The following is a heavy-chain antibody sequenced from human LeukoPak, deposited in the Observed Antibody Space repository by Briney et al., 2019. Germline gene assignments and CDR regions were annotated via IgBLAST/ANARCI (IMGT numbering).Heavy chain of an antibody. J-gene: IGHJ3*02. Sequence: NPSETLSLTCTISGGFVSSYYWSWIRQPPGKGLEWIGYIYYSGNTNYNPSLKSRVTILVDTSKNQFSLKPNSVTAADTAVYYCARHGGITMVRGVLSAFDIWGKGTMVTVSS. CDR2: IYYSGNT. V-gene: IGHV4-59*08. CDR3: ARHGGITMVRGVLSAFDI. CDR1: GGFVSSYY. D-gene: IGHD3-10*01.